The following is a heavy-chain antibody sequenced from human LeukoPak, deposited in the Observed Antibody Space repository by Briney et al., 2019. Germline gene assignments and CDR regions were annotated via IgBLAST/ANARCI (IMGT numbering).Heavy chain of an antibody. CDR2: ISGNGAFT. CDR1: GFTYSTYT. D-gene: IGHD2-2*02. V-gene: IGHV3-23*01. CDR3: ARDRGGVVPAAIRPIGGQMEDY. J-gene: IGHJ4*02. Sequence: GGSLRLSCAASGFTYSTYTMAWVRQGPGGGLEWVAGISGNGAFTYYADSVKGRFAISRDNAKNSLYLQMNSLRAEDTAVYYCARDRGGVVPAAIRPIGGQMEDYWGQGTLVTVSS.